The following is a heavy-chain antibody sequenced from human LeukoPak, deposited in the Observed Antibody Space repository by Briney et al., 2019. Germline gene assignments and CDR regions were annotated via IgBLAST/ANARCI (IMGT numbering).Heavy chain of an antibody. CDR1: GYTFTGYY. J-gene: IGHJ3*02. CDR2: INPNSGGT. V-gene: IGHV1-2*04. D-gene: IGHD3-10*01. Sequence: ASVKVSCKASGYTFTGYYMHWVRQAPGQGLEWMGWINPNSGGTNYAQKFQGWVTMTRDTSISTAYMELSRLRSDDTAVYYCARDRAYGSGSYWNDAFDIWGQGTMVTVSS. CDR3: ARDRAYGSGSYWNDAFDI.